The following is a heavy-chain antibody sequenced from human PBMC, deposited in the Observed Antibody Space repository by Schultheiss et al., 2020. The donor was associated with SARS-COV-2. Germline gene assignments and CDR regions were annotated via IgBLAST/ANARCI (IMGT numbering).Heavy chain of an antibody. CDR1: GFTFDDYA. Sequence: GGSLRLSCAASGFTFDDYAMHWVRQAPGKGLEWVSGISWNSGSIGYADSVKGRFTISRDNSKNTLYLHMDILRADDTAVYYCAKGASSQYSSGWYPFDYWGQGTLVTVSS. V-gene: IGHV3-9*01. D-gene: IGHD6-19*01. J-gene: IGHJ4*02. CDR2: ISWNSGSI. CDR3: AKGASSQYSSGWYPFDY.